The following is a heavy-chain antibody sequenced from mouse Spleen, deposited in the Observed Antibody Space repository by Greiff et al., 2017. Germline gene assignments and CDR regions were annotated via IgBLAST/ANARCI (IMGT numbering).Heavy chain of an antibody. V-gene: IGHV12-1-1*01. D-gene: IGHD2-4*01. CDR1: GFSITSSSYC. Sequence: ESGPAVIKPSQSLSLTCIVSGFSITSSSYCWHWIRQPPGKGLEWMGRICYEGSIYYSPSIKSRSTISRDNAKNTLYLQMSSLRSEDTALYYCARGYDYYYAMDYWGQGTSVTVSS. CDR3: ARGYDYYYAMDY. CDR2: ICYEGSIY. J-gene: IGHJ4*01.